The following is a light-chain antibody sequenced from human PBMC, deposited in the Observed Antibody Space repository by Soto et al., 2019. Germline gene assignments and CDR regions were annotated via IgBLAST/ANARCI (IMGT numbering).Light chain of an antibody. CDR2: WAS. CDR3: QQYFSTPLP. J-gene: IGKJ3*01. CDR1: QNVLHSSNKKNY. Sequence: DFVMTQSPDSLAVSLGERATINCKSSQNVLHSSNKKNYLAWYQQKPGQPPQLVIYWASTRKSGVPDRFSGSGSGTDFTLTISSVQAEDVAVYYCQQYFSTPLPFGPGTRVDI. V-gene: IGKV4-1*01.